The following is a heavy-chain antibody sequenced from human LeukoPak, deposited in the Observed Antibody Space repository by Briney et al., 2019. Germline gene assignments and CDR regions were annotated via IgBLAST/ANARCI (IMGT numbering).Heavy chain of an antibody. Sequence: SETLSLTCAVSGYSISSGYYWGWIRPPPGKGLEWIGSIYHSGSTYYKPSLKGRVTISVDTAKNQFSLKLTSVTAADTAVYYCASAYYYGSGSWFDYWGQGTLVTVSS. CDR2: IYHSGST. V-gene: IGHV4-38-2*01. J-gene: IGHJ4*02. D-gene: IGHD3-10*01. CDR3: ASAYYYGSGSWFDY. CDR1: GYSISSGYY.